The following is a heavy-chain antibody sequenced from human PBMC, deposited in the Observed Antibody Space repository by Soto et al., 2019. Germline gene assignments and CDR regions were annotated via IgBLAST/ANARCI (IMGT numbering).Heavy chain of an antibody. CDR1: GGTFSTSA. CDR2: IMPVFPTP. J-gene: IGHJ6*02. D-gene: IGHD1-1*01. Sequence: QVQLVQSGAEVKKPGSSVKVSCKTSGGTFSTSAISWVRQATGQGLEWVGGIMPVFPTPDYAQNFQGRVTITADDSTTTAYLELTSLRADDTAVYSCARDKDRLQLGGNYYYIFVVWGQGTAIIVSS. CDR3: ARDKDRLQLGGNYYYIFVV. V-gene: IGHV1-69*12.